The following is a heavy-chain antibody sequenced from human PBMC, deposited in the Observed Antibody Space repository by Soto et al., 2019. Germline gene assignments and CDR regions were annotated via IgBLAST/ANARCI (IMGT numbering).Heavy chain of an antibody. D-gene: IGHD5-18*01. V-gene: IGHV3-30-3*01. J-gene: IGHJ4*02. CDR1: GFTFSSYA. CDR2: ISYDGSNK. Sequence: PGGSLRLSCAASGFTFSSYAMHWVRQAPGKGLEWVAVISYDGSNKYYADSVKGRFTISRDNSKNTLYLQMNSLRAEDTAVYYCARDRGPDNTAIFYWGQGT. CDR3: ARDRGPDNTAIFY.